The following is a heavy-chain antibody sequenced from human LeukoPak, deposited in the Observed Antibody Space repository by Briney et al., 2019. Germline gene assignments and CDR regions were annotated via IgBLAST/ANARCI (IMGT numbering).Heavy chain of an antibody. CDR1: GYTFTSYY. V-gene: IGHV1-46*01. CDR2: INPSGGST. CDR3: ARDRVGDTYGYYYGMDV. J-gene: IGHJ6*02. D-gene: IGHD2-8*01. Sequence: ASVKVSCKASGYTFTSYYMHCVRQAPGQGPEWMGIINPSGGSTSYAQKFQGRVTMTTDTSTSTVYMELRSLRSEDTAVYYCARDRVGDTYGYYYGMDVWGQGPTVTVSS.